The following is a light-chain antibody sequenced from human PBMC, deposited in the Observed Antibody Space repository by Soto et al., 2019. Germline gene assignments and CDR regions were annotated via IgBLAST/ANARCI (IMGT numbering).Light chain of an antibody. CDR3: QQYGSSGT. J-gene: IGKJ1*01. CDR1: QSVSSN. V-gene: IGKV3-15*01. Sequence: EILMTQSPATLSGSPGERATLSCRASQSVSSNLAWYQQTPGQAPRLLIYGASTRATGIPASFSGSASGTEFTLTISSLQSEDSAVYYCQQYGSSGTFGQGTKVDIK. CDR2: GAS.